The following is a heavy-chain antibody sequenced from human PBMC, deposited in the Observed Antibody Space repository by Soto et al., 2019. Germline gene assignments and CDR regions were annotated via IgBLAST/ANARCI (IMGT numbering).Heavy chain of an antibody. CDR3: AKRFRGVLLNPEVD. J-gene: IGHJ4*02. CDR1: GLTFSSYA. Sequence: EVQLLESGGDLVQPGGSLGLSCAASGLTFSSYAMSWVRQAPGKGLEWVSVISGSGGYTDYADSVKGRFTISRDNSKNTLYLQMNSLRAEDTALYYCAKRFRGVLLNPEVDWGQGTLVTVSS. D-gene: IGHD3-10*01. V-gene: IGHV3-23*01. CDR2: ISGSGGYT.